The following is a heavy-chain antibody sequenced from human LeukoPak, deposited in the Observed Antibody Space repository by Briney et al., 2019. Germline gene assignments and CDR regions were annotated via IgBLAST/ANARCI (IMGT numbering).Heavy chain of an antibody. CDR2: IRDSGSST. CDR3: AKYGPQDSGSSHFDY. D-gene: IGHD1-26*01. V-gene: IGHV3-23*01. CDR1: GFTFSSYA. J-gene: IGHJ4*02. Sequence: GGALRLSCAASGFTFSSYAMSWVRQAPGKGLEWVSAIRDSGSSTHHADSVKGRFTTSRDNSKNTLFLQMNSLRAEDTAIYYCAKYGPQDSGSSHFDYWGQGALVTVSS.